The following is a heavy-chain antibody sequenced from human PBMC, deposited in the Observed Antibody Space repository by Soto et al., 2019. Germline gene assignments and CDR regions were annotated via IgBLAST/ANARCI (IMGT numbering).Heavy chain of an antibody. CDR2: ISSSDISI. Sequence: QVQLVESGGGLVKPGGSLRLSCAASGFTFSDYYMGWMRQAPGKGLEWVSYISSSDISIYYTDSVKGRFTISRDNAKHSLYLQMNNLRAEDTAVYYCARVGRNGALWGQGTLVTVSS. D-gene: IGHD3-10*01. CDR1: GFTFSDYY. J-gene: IGHJ4*02. CDR3: ARVGRNGAL. V-gene: IGHV3-11*01.